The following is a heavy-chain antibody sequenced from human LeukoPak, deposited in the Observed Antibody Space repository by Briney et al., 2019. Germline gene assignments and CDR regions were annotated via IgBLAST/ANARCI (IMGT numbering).Heavy chain of an antibody. CDR2: ISSSSSTI. J-gene: IGHJ6*02. D-gene: IGHD3-16*01. CDR1: GFTFSSYS. V-gene: IGHV3-48*01. CDR3: ARNQQLGGHSYYYYGMDV. Sequence: GGSLRLSCAASGFTFSSYSMNWVRQAPGKGLEWVSYISSSSSTIYYADSVKGRFTISRDNAKNSLYLQMNSLGADDTAIYYCARNQQLGGHSYYYYGMDVWGQGTTVTVSS.